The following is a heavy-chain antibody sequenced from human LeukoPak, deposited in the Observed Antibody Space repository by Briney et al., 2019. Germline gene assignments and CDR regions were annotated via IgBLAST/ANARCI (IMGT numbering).Heavy chain of an antibody. J-gene: IGHJ4*02. D-gene: IGHD3-22*01. CDR2: ISYDGSNK. V-gene: IGHV3-30*04. CDR1: GFTFSSYA. Sequence: PGGSLRLSCAASGFTFSSYAMHWVRQAPGKELEWVAVISYDGSNKYYADSVKGRFTISRDNSKNTLYLQMNSLRAEDTAVYYCAKDYYDSSGSYYFDYWGQGTLVTVSS. CDR3: AKDYYDSSGSYYFDY.